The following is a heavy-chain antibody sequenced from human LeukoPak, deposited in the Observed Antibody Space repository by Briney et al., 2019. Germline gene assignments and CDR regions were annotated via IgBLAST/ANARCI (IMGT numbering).Heavy chain of an antibody. D-gene: IGHD6-19*01. CDR2: IYYSGST. CDR3: ARLDSSGFIDY. V-gene: IGHV4-39*01. CDR1: GGSIGSSSYY. J-gene: IGHJ4*02. Sequence: SETLSLTCTVSGGSIGSSSYYWGWIRQPPGKGLEWIGSIYYSGSTYYNPSLKSRVTISVDTSKNQFSLKLSSVTAADTAVYYCARLDSSGFIDYWGQGTLVTVSS.